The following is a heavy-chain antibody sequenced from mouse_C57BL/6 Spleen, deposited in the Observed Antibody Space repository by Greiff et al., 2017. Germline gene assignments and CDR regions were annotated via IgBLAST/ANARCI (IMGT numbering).Heavy chain of an antibody. J-gene: IGHJ4*01. CDR1: GFTFSSYA. CDR2: ISDGGSYT. D-gene: IGHD2-1*01. Sequence: MLVESGGGLVKPGGSLKLSCAASGFTFSSYAMSWVRQTPEKRLEWVATISDGGSYTYYPDNVKGRFTISRDNAKNNLYLQMSHLKSEDTAMYYCARDVYGNYGAMDYWGQGTSVTVSS. V-gene: IGHV5-4*03. CDR3: ARDVYGNYGAMDY.